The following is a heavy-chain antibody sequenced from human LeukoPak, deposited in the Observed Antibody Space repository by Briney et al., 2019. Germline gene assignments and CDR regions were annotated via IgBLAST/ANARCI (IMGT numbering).Heavy chain of an antibody. D-gene: IGHD6-19*01. Sequence: SETLSLTCTVSGGSISSYYWSWIRQPPGKGLEWIGYIYYSGSTNYNPSLKSRVTISVDTSKNRFSLKLSSVTAADTAVYYCAREVAVAGRGWFDPWGQGTLVTVSS. CDR2: IYYSGST. J-gene: IGHJ5*02. V-gene: IGHV4-59*01. CDR3: AREVAVAGRGWFDP. CDR1: GGSISSYY.